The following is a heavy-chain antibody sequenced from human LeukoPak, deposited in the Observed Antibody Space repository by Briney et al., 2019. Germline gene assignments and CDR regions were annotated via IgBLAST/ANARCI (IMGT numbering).Heavy chain of an antibody. V-gene: IGHV3-48*04. CDR2: ISSSSSTI. J-gene: IGHJ4*02. CDR1: GFTFSSYS. D-gene: IGHD6-13*01. Sequence: GGSLRLSCAASGFTFSSYSMNWVRQAPGEGLEWVSYISSSSSTIYYADSVKGRFTISRDNAKNSLYLQMNSLRAEDTAVYYCAKVSAAGTPRYWGQGTLVTVSS. CDR3: AKVSAAGTPRY.